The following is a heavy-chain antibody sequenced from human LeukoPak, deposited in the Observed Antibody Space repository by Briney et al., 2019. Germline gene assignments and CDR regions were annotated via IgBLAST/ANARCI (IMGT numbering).Heavy chain of an antibody. CDR2: IQYDGSNK. CDR1: GFTFSSYD. Sequence: QSGGSLRLSCAVSGFTFSSYDMHWVRQAPGKGLEWVTFIQYDGSNKYYADSVKGRFTISRDNYKNTLYLQMNSLRAEDTAVYYCAKDLGYGDYSCGYWGQGTLVTVSS. D-gene: IGHD4-17*01. CDR3: AKDLGYGDYSCGY. J-gene: IGHJ4*02. V-gene: IGHV3-30*02.